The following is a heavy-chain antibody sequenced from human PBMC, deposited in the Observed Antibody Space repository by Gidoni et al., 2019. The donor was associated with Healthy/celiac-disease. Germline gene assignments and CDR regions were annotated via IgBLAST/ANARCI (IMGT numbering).Heavy chain of an antibody. V-gene: IGHV1-24*01. J-gene: IGHJ5*02. CDR3: ATAAGEMATITWNWFDP. Sequence: QVQRVQSGAEVKKPGASGKVSCKVSGYTLTELSMHWVRQAPGKGLEWMGGFDPEDGEPIYAQKFQGRVTMTEDTSTDTAYMELSSLRSADTAVYYCATAAGEMATITWNWFDPWGQGTLVTVSS. CDR2: FDPEDGEP. D-gene: IGHD5-12*01. CDR1: GYTLTELS.